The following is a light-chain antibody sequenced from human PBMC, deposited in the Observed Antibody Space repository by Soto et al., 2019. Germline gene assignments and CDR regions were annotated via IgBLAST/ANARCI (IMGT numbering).Light chain of an antibody. Sequence: DIQMTQSPSTLSASVGDRVTITCRASQSISTWLGWYQQRPGKAPNLLIYKASTLETGVPSRFSGSASGTEFTLTISSLQPDDFATYYCHQYNSYPYTFGQGTTLEIK. CDR1: QSISTW. V-gene: IGKV1-5*03. CDR3: HQYNSYPYT. J-gene: IGKJ2*01. CDR2: KAS.